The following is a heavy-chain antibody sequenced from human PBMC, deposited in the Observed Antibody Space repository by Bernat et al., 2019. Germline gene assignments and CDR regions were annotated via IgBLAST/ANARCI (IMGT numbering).Heavy chain of an antibody. CDR1: GFTFDDYT. Sequence: EVQLVESGGVVVQPGGSLRLSCAASGFTFDDYTMHWVRQAPGKGLVWVSRISSDGSTTSYADSVKGRFTISRDNAKNTLFLQMNSLSAEDTAVYFCAREGSDTPYNWFDPWGQGTLVTVSS. CDR2: ISSDGSTT. J-gene: IGHJ5*02. D-gene: IGHD5-18*01. CDR3: AREGSDTPYNWFDP. V-gene: IGHV3-74*01.